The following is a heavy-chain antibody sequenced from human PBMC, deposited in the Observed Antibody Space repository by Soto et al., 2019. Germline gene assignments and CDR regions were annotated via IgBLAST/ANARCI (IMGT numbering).Heavy chain of an antibody. Sequence: QVQLQQWGAGLLKPSETLSLTCAVYGGSFSGYYWSWIRQPPGKGLEWIGEINHSGSTNYNPSLKREVTISAATSTNRFSPKLSPVPAADTAVSYCARGRGITLFGVIGVYYYYGMDVWGQGPTVTVSS. CDR1: GGSFSGYY. V-gene: IGHV4-34*01. CDR3: ARGRGITLFGVIGVYYYYGMDV. CDR2: INHSGST. D-gene: IGHD3-3*01. J-gene: IGHJ6*02.